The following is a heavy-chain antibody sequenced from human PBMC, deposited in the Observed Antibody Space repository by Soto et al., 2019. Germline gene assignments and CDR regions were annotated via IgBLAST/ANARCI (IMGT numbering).Heavy chain of an antibody. D-gene: IGHD3-22*01. J-gene: IGHJ5*02. Sequence: QVQLVQSGAEVKKPGASVKVACKASGYTFTRYDIIWVRQATGQGLEWMGWMNPSTGNTDSAEKLQGRLTMTRNSSISTVYMEVSSLIFECTAVYCWARGRIIVCGGFVPWRQGTLVTVSS. V-gene: IGHV1-8*01. CDR1: GYTFTRYD. CDR2: MNPSTGNT. CDR3: ARGRIIVCGGFVP.